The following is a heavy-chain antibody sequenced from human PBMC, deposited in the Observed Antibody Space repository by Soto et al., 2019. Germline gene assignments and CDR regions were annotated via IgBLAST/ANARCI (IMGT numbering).Heavy chain of an antibody. CDR3: ARERSPWTYQLLLGIDY. V-gene: IGHV4-39*01. CDR1: GGSISSSSYY. Sequence: QLQLQESGPGLVKPSETLSLTCTVSGGSISSSSYYWGWIRQPPGKGLEWIGSIYYSGSTYYNPSLKGRVTISVDTSKNQFSLKLSSVTAADTAVYYCARERSPWTYQLLLGIDYWGQGTLVTVSS. J-gene: IGHJ4*02. D-gene: IGHD2-2*01. CDR2: IYYSGST.